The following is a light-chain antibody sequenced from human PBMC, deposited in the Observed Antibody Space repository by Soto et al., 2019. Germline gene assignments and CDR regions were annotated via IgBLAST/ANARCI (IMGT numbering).Light chain of an antibody. CDR1: SSNIGAGYD. Sequence: QSVLTQPPSVSGAPGQRVTISCTGSSSNIGAGYDVHWYQQLPGTAPKLLIYGNSNRPSGVPDRFSGYKSGTSASLAITGLQAEDEAEYYCQSYDSSLRGSVVFGGGTKLTVL. V-gene: IGLV1-40*01. CDR2: GNS. CDR3: QSYDSSLRGSVV. J-gene: IGLJ2*01.